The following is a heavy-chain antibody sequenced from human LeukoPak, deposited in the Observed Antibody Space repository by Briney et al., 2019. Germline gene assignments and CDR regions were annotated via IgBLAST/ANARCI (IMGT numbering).Heavy chain of an antibody. Sequence: GGSLRLSCAASGFTFSSYAMSWVRQAPGKGLEWVSATGGPGGSRDYADSVKGRFTISRDNSKNTLYLQMNSLRAEDTAIYYCAKKVGLVSAPLYYFDMWGQGTLVTVSS. V-gene: IGHV3-23*01. D-gene: IGHD6-6*01. J-gene: IGHJ4*02. CDR3: AKKVGLVSAPLYYFDM. CDR1: GFTFSSYA. CDR2: TGGPGGSR.